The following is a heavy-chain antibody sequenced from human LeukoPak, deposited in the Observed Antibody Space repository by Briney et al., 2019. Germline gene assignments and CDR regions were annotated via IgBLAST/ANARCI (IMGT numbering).Heavy chain of an antibody. CDR3: ARGTNWSPLDFDF. Sequence: GGSLRLSCAASGFNFNNYWMSWLRQAPGKGLEWVANIKDDGSEEYYVDSVKGRFTISRDNAKNSLYLQMNSLRAEDTAVYFCARGTNWSPLDFDFWGQGTLVTVSS. D-gene: IGHD3-3*01. V-gene: IGHV3-7*01. CDR1: GFNFNNYW. J-gene: IGHJ4*02. CDR2: IKDDGSEE.